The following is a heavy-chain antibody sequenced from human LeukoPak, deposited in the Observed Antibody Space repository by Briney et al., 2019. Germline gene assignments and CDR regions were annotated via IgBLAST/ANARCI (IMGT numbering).Heavy chain of an antibody. CDR1: GVSISTSY. Sequence: PSETLSLTCTVSGVSISTSYWSWIRQPAGKGLEWVGRVYTSGDTNYNPSLNSRLTLSVDTSKNQFSLTLTSLTAADMAVYYCARGGWNHDYWGQGTLVTVSS. J-gene: IGHJ4*02. CDR2: VYTSGDT. V-gene: IGHV4-4*07. D-gene: IGHD1-1*01. CDR3: ARGGWNHDY.